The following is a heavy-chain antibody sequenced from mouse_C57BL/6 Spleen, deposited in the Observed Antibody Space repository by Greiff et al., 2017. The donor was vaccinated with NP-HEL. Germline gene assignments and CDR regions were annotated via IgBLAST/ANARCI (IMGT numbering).Heavy chain of an antibody. V-gene: IGHV1-81*01. Sequence: QVQLKESGAELARPGASVKLSCKASGYTFTSYGISWVKQRTGQGLEWIGEIYPRSGNTYYNEKFKGKATLTADKSSSTAYMELRSLTSEDSAVYFCARAGYGSSFPWFAYWGQGTLVTVSA. D-gene: IGHD1-1*01. J-gene: IGHJ3*01. CDR3: ARAGYGSSFPWFAY. CDR2: IYPRSGNT. CDR1: GYTFTSYG.